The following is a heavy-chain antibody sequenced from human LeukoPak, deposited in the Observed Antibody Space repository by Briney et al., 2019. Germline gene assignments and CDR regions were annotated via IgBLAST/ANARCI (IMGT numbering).Heavy chain of an antibody. CDR2: IYYSGST. J-gene: IGHJ4*02. CDR3: ARRAASAGYFDY. V-gene: IGHV4-39*01. CDR1: GGSISSSSYY. Sequence: SETLSLTCTVSGGSISSSSYYWGWIRQPPGKGLEWIGSIYYSGSTYYNPSLKSRVTISVDTSRGQFSLNLRSVTAADTAAYFCARRAASAGYFDYWGQGTLVTVSS. D-gene: IGHD6-13*01.